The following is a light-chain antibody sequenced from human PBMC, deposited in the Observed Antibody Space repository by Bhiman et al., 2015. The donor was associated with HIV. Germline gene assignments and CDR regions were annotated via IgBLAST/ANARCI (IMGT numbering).Light chain of an antibody. CDR2: EDN. Sequence: NFMLTQPHSVSESPGRPVTISCTRSSGSIASNYVQWYQQRPGSSPTIVIYEDNQRPSEVSDRFTGSIDSSSNSASLTISGLKTEDEADYYCQSYDSTTSWVFGGGTKLTVL. V-gene: IGLV6-57*01. CDR1: SGSIASNY. J-gene: IGLJ3*02. CDR3: QSYDSTTSWV.